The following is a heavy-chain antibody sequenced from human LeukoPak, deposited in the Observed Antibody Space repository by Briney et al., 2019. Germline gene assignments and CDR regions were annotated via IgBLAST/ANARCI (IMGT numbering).Heavy chain of an antibody. D-gene: IGHD3-16*02. CDR3: ARHLVWGSCRYDY. Sequence: SETLSLTCAVYGGSFSGYYWSWIRQPPGKGLEWIGEINHSGSTNYNPSLKSRVTISVDTSKNQFPLKLSSVTAADTAVYYCARHLVWGSCRYDYWGQGTLVTVSS. CDR2: INHSGST. J-gene: IGHJ4*02. V-gene: IGHV4-34*01. CDR1: GGSFSGYY.